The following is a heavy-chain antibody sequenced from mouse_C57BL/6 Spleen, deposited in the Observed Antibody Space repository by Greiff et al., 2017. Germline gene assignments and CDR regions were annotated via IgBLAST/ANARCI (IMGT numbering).Heavy chain of an antibody. J-gene: IGHJ4*01. CDR1: GFTFSSYT. CDR2: ISGGGGNT. Sequence: EVKLVESGGGLVKPGGSLKLSCAASGFTFSSYTMSWVRQTPEKRLEWVATISGGGGNTYYPDSVKGRFTISRDNAKNTLYLQMSSLRSEDTALYYCARQRSNPHYYAMDYWGQGTSVTVSS. CDR3: ARQRSNPHYYAMDY. V-gene: IGHV5-9*01. D-gene: IGHD2-5*01.